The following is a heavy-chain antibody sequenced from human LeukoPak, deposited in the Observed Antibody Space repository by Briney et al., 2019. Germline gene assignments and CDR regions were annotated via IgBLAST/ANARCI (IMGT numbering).Heavy chain of an antibody. J-gene: IGHJ4*02. V-gene: IGHV1-18*01. CDR3: ARGRGRYFDWLSRDFDY. Sequence: GASVKVSCKASGYTFTSYGISWVRQAPGQGLEWMGWISAYNGNTNYAQKLQGRVTMTTDTSTSTAYMELRSLRSDDTAVYYCARGRGRYFDWLSRDFDYWGQGTLVTVSS. CDR2: ISAYNGNT. D-gene: IGHD3-9*01. CDR1: GYTFTSYG.